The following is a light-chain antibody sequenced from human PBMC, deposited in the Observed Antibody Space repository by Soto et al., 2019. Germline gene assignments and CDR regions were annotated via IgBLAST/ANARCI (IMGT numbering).Light chain of an antibody. V-gene: IGKV3-20*01. Sequence: EIVLTQSPGTLSLSPGERATLSCRASQSVSSSYLAWYQQKPGQAPRLLVYGASSRATGIPDRFSGSGSGTEFTLTISSLQSEDFAVYYCQQYNNWWTFGQGTKVDI. CDR1: QSVSSSY. CDR3: QQYNNWWT. J-gene: IGKJ1*01. CDR2: GAS.